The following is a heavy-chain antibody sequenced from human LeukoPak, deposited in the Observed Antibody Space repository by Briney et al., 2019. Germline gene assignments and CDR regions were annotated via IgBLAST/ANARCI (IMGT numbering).Heavy chain of an antibody. V-gene: IGHV3-33*08. CDR1: GFTFSSSA. CDR2: IWYDGSNK. J-gene: IGHJ4*02. CDR3: ARGGVIFDY. D-gene: IGHD2-21*01. Sequence: GGSLRLSCAASGFTFSSSAINWVRQAPGKGLEWVAVIWYDGSNKYYADSVKGRFTISRDNSKNTLYLQMNSLRAEDTAVYYCARGGVIFDYWGQGTLVTVSS.